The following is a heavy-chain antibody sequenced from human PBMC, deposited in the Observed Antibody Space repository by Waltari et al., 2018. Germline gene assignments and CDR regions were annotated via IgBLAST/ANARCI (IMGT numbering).Heavy chain of an antibody. D-gene: IGHD3-9*01. CDR3: ARLPVDFDWFPFDY. V-gene: IGHV4-38-2*01. J-gene: IGHJ4*02. CDR2: IYHSGST. CDR1: GYSISSGYS. Sequence: QVQLQESGPGLVKPSETLSLTCAVSGYSISSGYSWGWLRQPPGKGLEWIGSIYHSGSTYYNPSLKSRVTISVDTSKNQFSLKLSSVTAADKAVYYCARLPVDFDWFPFDYWGQGTLVTVSS.